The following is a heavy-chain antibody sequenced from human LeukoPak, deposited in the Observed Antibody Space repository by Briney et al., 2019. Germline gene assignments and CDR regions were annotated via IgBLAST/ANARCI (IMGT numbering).Heavy chain of an antibody. CDR1: AASISSSSYY. V-gene: IGHV4-39*01. CDR3: ARRRAATIDY. Sequence: SETLSLTCTISAASISSSSYYWGWIRQPPGKGLEWIGTIYYFESSYCNPSLKTRVTISVDTSKNQFSLKLSSVTAADTAVYYCARRRAATIDYWGQGTLVTVSS. D-gene: IGHD6-25*01. CDR2: IYYFESS. J-gene: IGHJ4*02.